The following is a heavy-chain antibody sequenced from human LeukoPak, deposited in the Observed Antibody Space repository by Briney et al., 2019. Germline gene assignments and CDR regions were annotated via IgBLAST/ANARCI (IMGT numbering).Heavy chain of an antibody. V-gene: IGHV3-66*01. CDR2: TYVSGNT. CDR1: GIDVSSNY. D-gene: IGHD1-26*01. J-gene: IGHJ5*02. Sequence: PGGSLSPSCTVSGIDVSSNYISWVRQAPGKGLEWVSVTYVSGNTYYADSVKGRFIVSRDNSKNTLYLEMNSLRVEDTGVYYCAREVGAWGQGTLVTVSS. CDR3: AREVGA.